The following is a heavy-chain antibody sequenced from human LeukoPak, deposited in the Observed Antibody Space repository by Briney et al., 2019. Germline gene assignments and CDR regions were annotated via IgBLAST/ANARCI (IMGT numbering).Heavy chain of an antibody. CDR2: TYYRSKWYH. V-gene: IGHV6-1*01. D-gene: IGHD1-26*01. Sequence: SQTLSLTCVISGDSVSSKSAAWNWIRQSPSRGLEWLGRTYYRSKWYHEYAVSVKSRISINPDTSKNQFSLQLNSVTPEDTAVYYCARDRGNIVGASYYFDYWGQGTLVTVSS. CDR1: GDSVSSKSAA. CDR3: ARDRGNIVGASYYFDY. J-gene: IGHJ4*02.